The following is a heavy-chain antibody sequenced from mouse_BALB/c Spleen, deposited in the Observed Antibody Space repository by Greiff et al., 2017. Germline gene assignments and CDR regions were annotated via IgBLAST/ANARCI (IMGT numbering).Heavy chain of an antibody. Sequence: VQLQQPGAELVRPGASVKLSCKASGYTFTSYWINWVKQRPGQGLEWIGNIYPSDSYTNYNQKFKDKATLTVDKSSSTAYMQLSSPTSEDSAVYYCTRSGGYSWFAYWGQGTLVTVSA. CDR2: IYPSDSYT. D-gene: IGHD2-3*01. CDR3: TRSGGYSWFAY. CDR1: GYTFTSYW. V-gene: IGHV1-69*02. J-gene: IGHJ3*01.